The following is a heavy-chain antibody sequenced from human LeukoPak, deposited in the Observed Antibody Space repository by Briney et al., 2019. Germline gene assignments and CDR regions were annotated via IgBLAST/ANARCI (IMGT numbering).Heavy chain of an antibody. V-gene: IGHV4-34*01. D-gene: IGHD3-16*02. CDR1: GGSFSGDF. CDR2: INHGGST. Sequence: PSETLSLTCAVYGGSFSGDFWSWIRQSPGKGLEWIGEINHGGSTTYNPPLQSRVTMSVDTSTNQISLKMTSVTAADTALYYCARAPVSAVIDTHFDYWGQGTLVTVSS. CDR3: ARAPVSAVIDTHFDY. J-gene: IGHJ4*02.